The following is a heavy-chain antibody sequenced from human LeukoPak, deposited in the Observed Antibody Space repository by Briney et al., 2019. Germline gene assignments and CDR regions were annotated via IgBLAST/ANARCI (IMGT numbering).Heavy chain of an antibody. CDR1: GFTFSNYA. V-gene: IGHV3-23*01. CDR2: ISGSGAST. Sequence: GGSLRLPCAASGFTFSNYAMSWVRQAPGKGLEWVSGISGSGASTYYTASVKGRFTISRDNSKNTLYLQMNGLRAEDTAVYYCANIRYNSGLDYWGQGTLVTVSS. J-gene: IGHJ4*02. CDR3: ANIRYNSGLDY. D-gene: IGHD5-18*01.